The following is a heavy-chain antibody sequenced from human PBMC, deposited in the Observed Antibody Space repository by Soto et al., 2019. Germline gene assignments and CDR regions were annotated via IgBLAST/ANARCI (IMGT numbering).Heavy chain of an antibody. V-gene: IGHV1-69*13. Sequence: SVKVSCKASGGTFSSYAISWVRQAPGQGLEWMGGIIPIFGTANYAQKFQGRVTITADESTSTAYMELSSLRSEDTAVYYCARVLGLRYFDWLLYGMDVWGQGTTVTVSS. CDR2: IIPIFGTA. D-gene: IGHD3-9*01. CDR3: ARVLGLRYFDWLLYGMDV. J-gene: IGHJ6*02. CDR1: GGTFSSYA.